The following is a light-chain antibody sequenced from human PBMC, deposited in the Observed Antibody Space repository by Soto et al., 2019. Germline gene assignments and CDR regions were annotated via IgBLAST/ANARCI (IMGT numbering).Light chain of an antibody. CDR1: QSMSNW. CDR2: DAS. CDR3: QQYNNWPPIT. Sequence: DIKMYHSPPTLSASVGDRVSITCRASQSMSNWLAWYQQKPGKAPKVLISDASRLETGVPSRFSGSGSGTEFTLTISSLQSEDFAVYYCQQYNNWPPITFGQGTRLEIK. V-gene: IGKV1-5*01. J-gene: IGKJ5*01.